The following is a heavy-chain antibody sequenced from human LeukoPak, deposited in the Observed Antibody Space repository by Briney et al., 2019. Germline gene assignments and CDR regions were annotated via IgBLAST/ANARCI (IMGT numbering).Heavy chain of an antibody. CDR3: AKGPYYYDSSGYSRRWFDP. J-gene: IGHJ5*02. CDR1: GFTFSRHA. V-gene: IGHV3-23*01. CDR2: IRAGGGST. D-gene: IGHD3-22*01. Sequence: GGSLRLSCAASGFTFSRHAMSWVRQAPGKGLEWVSLIRAGGGSTDYADSVKGRFTISRDNSKNTLYLQMNSLRAEDTAVYYCAKGPYYYDSSGYSRRWFDPWGQGTLVTVSS.